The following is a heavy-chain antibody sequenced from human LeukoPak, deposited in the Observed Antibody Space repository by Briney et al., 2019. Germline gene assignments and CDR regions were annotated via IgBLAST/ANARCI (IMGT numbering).Heavy chain of an antibody. CDR3: AAVFGSGYYYYFDY. CDR1: GFTFTSSS. Sequence: SVKVSCKASGFTFTSSSMQWVRQARGQRLEWIGWIAVGSGNTNYAQKFQGRVTITGDMSTSTAYMELSSLRSEDTALYYCAAVFGSGYYYYFDYWGQGTLVTVSS. V-gene: IGHV1-58*02. J-gene: IGHJ4*02. CDR2: IAVGSGNT. D-gene: IGHD3-22*01.